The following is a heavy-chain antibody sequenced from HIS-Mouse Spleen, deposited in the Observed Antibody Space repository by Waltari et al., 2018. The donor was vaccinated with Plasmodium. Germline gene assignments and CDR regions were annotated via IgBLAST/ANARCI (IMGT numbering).Heavy chain of an antibody. Sequence: QLQLQASGPGLVKPSGTLSLTCTVSGGSIRITSSYWGCVRQPPGKGLEWIGSIYYSGSTYYNPSLKSRVTISVDTSKNQFSLKLSSVTAADTAVYYCARDRITGTSYFDYWGQGTLVTVSS. CDR2: IYYSGST. V-gene: IGHV4-39*07. D-gene: IGHD1-7*01. CDR1: GGSIRITSSY. J-gene: IGHJ4*02. CDR3: ARDRITGTSYFDY.